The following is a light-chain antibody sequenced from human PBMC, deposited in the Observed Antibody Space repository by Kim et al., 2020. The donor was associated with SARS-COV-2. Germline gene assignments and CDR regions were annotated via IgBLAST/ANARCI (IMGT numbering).Light chain of an antibody. CDR3: AAWDDSLNGYVV. CDR1: NSNIGSNS. V-gene: IGLV1-44*01. Sequence: QRVTISCSGSNSNIGSNSVNWYQQLPGTAPRLLIYTNNQRPSGVPDRISGSKSGTSASLAISGLQSEDEADYYCAAWDDSLNGYVVFGGGTQLTVL. CDR2: TNN. J-gene: IGLJ2*01.